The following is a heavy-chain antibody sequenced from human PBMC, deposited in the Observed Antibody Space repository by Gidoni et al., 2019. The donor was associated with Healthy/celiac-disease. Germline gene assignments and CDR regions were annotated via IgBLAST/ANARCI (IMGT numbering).Heavy chain of an antibody. CDR1: GFTFSSYD. CDR3: ARGVGGNSDWYFDL. J-gene: IGHJ2*01. D-gene: IGHD2-21*02. CDR2: IGTAGDT. Sequence: EVQLVESGGGLVQPGGSRRLSWAASGFTFSSYDMHWVRQATGKGLEWVSAIGTAGDTYYPGSVKGRFTISRENAKNSLYLQMNSLRAGDTAVYYCARGVGGNSDWYFDLWGRGTLVTVSS. V-gene: IGHV3-13*01.